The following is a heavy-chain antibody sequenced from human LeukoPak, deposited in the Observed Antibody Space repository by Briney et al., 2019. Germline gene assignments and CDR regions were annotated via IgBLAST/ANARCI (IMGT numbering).Heavy chain of an antibody. CDR1: GFTFSNYE. D-gene: IGHD4/OR15-4a*01. J-gene: IGHJ4*02. CDR2: ISGSGTSI. Sequence: GGSLRLSCGASGFTFSNYEINWVRQAPGRGLEWISYISGSGTSIYHANSVKGRFTISRDNSKNTLYLQMNSLRAEDTAVYYCARRAGAYSHPYDYWGQGTLVTVSS. V-gene: IGHV3-48*03. CDR3: ARRAGAYSHPYDY.